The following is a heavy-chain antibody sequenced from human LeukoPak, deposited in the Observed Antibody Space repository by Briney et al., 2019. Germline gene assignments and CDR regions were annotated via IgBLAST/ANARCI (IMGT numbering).Heavy chain of an antibody. CDR3: ARGSVVLGLDV. J-gene: IGHJ6*01. Sequence: GASVRVSCKATGYTFSDYYMHWVRPAPGHGLEWMGWVVPNSGVTNYAQKFQGRVTMTRDTSISTAYMELSRVTSGDSAIYFCARGSVVLGLDVWGQGTTVTVSS. D-gene: IGHD2-21*01. V-gene: IGHV1-2*02. CDR1: GYTFSDYY. CDR2: VVPNSGVT.